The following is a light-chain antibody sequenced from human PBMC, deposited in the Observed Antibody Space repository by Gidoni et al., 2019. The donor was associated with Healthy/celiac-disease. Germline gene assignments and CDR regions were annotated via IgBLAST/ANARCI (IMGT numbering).Light chain of an antibody. V-gene: IGLV3-21*03. CDR3: QVWDSSSDHLWV. J-gene: IGLJ3*02. CDR1: NIGSKS. Sequence: SYFLTPPPSVSVAPGKTARITCGGNNIGSKSVHWYQQKPGQAPVLVVYDDSDRPSGIPERFSGANSGNTATLTISRVEAGDEADYDCQVWDSSSDHLWVFGGGTKLTVL. CDR2: DDS.